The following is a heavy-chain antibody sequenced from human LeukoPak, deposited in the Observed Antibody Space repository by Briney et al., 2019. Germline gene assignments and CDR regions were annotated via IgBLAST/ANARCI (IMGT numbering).Heavy chain of an antibody. V-gene: IGHV3-9*01. D-gene: IGHD3-9*01. Sequence: GGSLRLSCAASGFTFDDYAMHWVRQAPGKGLEWVSGIGWNSGSIGYADSVKGRFTISRDNAKNSLYLQMNSLRAEDTALYYCAKGPILTASWFDPWGQGTLVTVSS. CDR3: AKGPILTASWFDP. J-gene: IGHJ5*02. CDR1: GFTFDDYA. CDR2: IGWNSGSI.